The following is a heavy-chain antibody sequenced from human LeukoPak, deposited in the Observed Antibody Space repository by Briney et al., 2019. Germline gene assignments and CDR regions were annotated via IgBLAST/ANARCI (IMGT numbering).Heavy chain of an antibody. CDR3: ARDIYSGYDFSGMDV. Sequence: AGGSLRLSCAASGFTFRSYWMHWVRQTPGKGLAWVSRINSDGSSTSYADSVKGRFTISRDNAKNTLYLQMNSLRAEDTAVYYCARDIYSGYDFSGMDVWGQGTTVTVSS. V-gene: IGHV3-74*01. J-gene: IGHJ6*02. CDR2: INSDGSST. CDR1: GFTFRSYW. D-gene: IGHD5-12*01.